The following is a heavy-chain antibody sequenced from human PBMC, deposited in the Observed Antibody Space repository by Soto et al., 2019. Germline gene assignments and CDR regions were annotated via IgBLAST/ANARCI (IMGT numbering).Heavy chain of an antibody. V-gene: IGHV1-69*01. D-gene: IGHD3-10*01. CDR3: ARDLLMGSGSTRCFDH. CDR1: GGTFSSYA. Sequence: QVQLVQSGAEVKKPGSSVKVSCKASGGTFSSYAISWVRQAPGQGLEWVGGIIPIFGRANYAQKFQDRVTITADESTSTAYMELSSLRSEDTAVYYCARDLLMGSGSTRCFDHWGQGTLVTVSS. CDR2: IIPIFGRA. J-gene: IGHJ5*02.